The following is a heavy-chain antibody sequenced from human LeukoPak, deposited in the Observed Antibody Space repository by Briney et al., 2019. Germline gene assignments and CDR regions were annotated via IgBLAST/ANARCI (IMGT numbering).Heavy chain of an antibody. CDR3: ARDIAAVTQNYYYYGMDV. Sequence: ASVKVSCKASGYTFTGYYMHWVRQAPGQGLEWMGWINPNSGGANYAQKFQGRVTMTRDTSISTAYMELSRLRSDDTAVYYCARDIAAVTQNYYYYGMDVWGQGTTVTVSS. CDR1: GYTFTGYY. CDR2: INPNSGGA. J-gene: IGHJ6*02. D-gene: IGHD6-13*01. V-gene: IGHV1-2*02.